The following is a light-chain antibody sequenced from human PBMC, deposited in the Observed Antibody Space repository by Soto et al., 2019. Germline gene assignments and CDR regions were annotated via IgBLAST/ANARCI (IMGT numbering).Light chain of an antibody. CDR1: QSISGY. V-gene: IGKV1-39*01. CDR2: AAS. Sequence: DIQMTQSPSSLSASVGDRFAVTCRASQSISGYLNWYQQKPGKPPRLLIYAASSLQSGVPSRFSGSGSGTDFTLTINSLQPEDFATYSCQQSYNSPQTFGQGTKVDIK. CDR3: QQSYNSPQT. J-gene: IGKJ1*01.